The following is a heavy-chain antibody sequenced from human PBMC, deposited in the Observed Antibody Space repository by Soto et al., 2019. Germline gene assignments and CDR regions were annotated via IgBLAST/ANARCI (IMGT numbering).Heavy chain of an antibody. CDR1: GGSISSSNW. CDR2: IYHSGST. D-gene: IGHD2-2*01. Sequence: SETLSLTRAVSGGSISSSNWWSWVRQPPGKGLEWIGEIYHSGSTNYNPSLKSRVTISVDKSKNQFSLKLSSVTAADTAVYYCASLPATSDXDYWGQGTLVTVS. V-gene: IGHV4-4*02. J-gene: IGHJ4*02. CDR3: ASLPATSDXDY.